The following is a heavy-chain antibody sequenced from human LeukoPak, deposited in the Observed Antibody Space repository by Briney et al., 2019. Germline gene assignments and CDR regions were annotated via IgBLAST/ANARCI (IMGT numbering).Heavy chain of an antibody. CDR2: INPNSGGT. CDR1: GGTFSSYA. D-gene: IGHD1-7*01. J-gene: IGHJ4*02. V-gene: IGHV1-2*02. Sequence: ASVKVSCKASGGTFSSYAISWVRQAPGQGLEWMGWINPNSGGTNYPQKFQGRVTMTRDTSISTAYMEVSSLRSDDTAVYYCARDRPISRLGTDFDYWGQGTQVTVSS. CDR3: ARDRPISRLGTDFDY.